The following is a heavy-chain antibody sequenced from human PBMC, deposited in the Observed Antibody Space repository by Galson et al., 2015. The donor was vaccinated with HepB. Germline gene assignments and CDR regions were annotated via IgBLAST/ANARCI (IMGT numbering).Heavy chain of an antibody. Sequence: SLRLSCAASGFTFSNYAMNWVRQAPGKGLEWVSSFSGNGDGTYYADSVRGRFSISRDNSRNTLFLQLSSLRVDDTAVYYCARDLGDWAAAQWGHWGQGTLVTVSS. CDR1: GFTFSNYA. CDR2: FSGNGDGT. D-gene: IGHD2-21*02. J-gene: IGHJ4*02. V-gene: IGHV3-23*01. CDR3: ARDLGDWAAAQWGH.